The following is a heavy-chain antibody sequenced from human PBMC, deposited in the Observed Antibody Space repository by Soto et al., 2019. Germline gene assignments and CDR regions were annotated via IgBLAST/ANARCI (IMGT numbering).Heavy chain of an antibody. V-gene: IGHV4-30-2*01. CDR2: IYHSGST. CDR3: AREDCSSTSCYTAFAI. CDR1: GECINSWGYA. Sequence: LALGFAFSGECINSWGYAGSWLRQPPGEGLEWIGYIYHSGSTYYNPSLKSRVTISVDRSKNQFSLKLSSVTAADTAVYYCAREDCSSTSCYTAFAIWGQRTTVIVSS. D-gene: IGHD2-2*02. J-gene: IGHJ3*02.